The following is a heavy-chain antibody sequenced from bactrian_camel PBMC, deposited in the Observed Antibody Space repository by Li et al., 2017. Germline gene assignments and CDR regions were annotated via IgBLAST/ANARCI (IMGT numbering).Heavy chain of an antibody. D-gene: IGHD3*01. CDR1: GFTFDDSS. V-gene: IGHV3S55*01. CDR2: DSNDGNT. J-gene: IGHJ4*01. Sequence: HVQLVESGGGSVQAGGSLRLSCTASGFTFDDSSMGWYRQAPGNECELVSADSNDGNTYYADSVKGRFTVSRDNSKNILYLQMNSLKTEDTGVYYCARWGSACYNVSPGRWCDRPSGEGTQVTVS.